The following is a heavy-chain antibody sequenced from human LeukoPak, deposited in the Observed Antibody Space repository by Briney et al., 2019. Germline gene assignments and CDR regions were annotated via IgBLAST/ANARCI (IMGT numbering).Heavy chain of an antibody. J-gene: IGHJ6*03. Sequence: GESLKISCQGSGYNFPIYWIGWVRQMPGQGLEWMGIIYPDDSNTIYGPSFQGQVTISAGKSINTAYLEWSSLKASDTAIYYYMDVWGKGTTVTVSS. V-gene: IGHV5-51*01. CDR3: MDV. CDR2: IYPDDSNT. CDR1: GYNFPIYW.